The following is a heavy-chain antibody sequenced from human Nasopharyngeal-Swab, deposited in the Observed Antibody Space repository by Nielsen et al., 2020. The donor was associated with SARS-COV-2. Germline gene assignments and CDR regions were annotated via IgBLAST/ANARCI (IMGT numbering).Heavy chain of an antibody. J-gene: IGHJ6*02. CDR1: GFTFSAHY. CDR3: ARDLSSIWTSGLGV. D-gene: IGHD6-13*01. V-gene: IGHV3-72*01. Sequence: GESLKISCAASGFTFSAHYMDWVRPAPGKGPEWVGRSRNKANSYTTEYAASVKGRFTISRDDSKNSLYLQMSSLRTEDTALYYCARDLSSIWTSGLGVWGQGTTVIVSS. CDR2: SRNKANSYTT.